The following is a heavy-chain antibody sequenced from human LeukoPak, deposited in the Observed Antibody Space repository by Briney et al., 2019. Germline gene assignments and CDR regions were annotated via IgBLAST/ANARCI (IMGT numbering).Heavy chain of an antibody. D-gene: IGHD3-3*01. V-gene: IGHV1-8*01. CDR2: MNPNSGNT. CDR1: GYTFTSYD. J-gene: IGHJ4*02. CDR3: ASNYFIPYDFWSGFDY. Sequence: GASVKVSCKASGYTFTSYDINWVRQATGQGLEWMGWMNPNSGNTGYAQKFQGRVTMTRNTSISTAYMELSSLRSEDTAVYYCASNYFIPYDFWSGFDYWGQGTLVTVSS.